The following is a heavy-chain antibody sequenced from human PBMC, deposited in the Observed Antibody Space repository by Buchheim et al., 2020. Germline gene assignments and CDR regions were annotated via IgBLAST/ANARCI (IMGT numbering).Heavy chain of an antibody. D-gene: IGHD4-17*01. CDR1: GFTFSSYG. Sequence: QVQLVESGGGVVQPGRSLRLSCAASGFTFSSYGMHWVRQAPGKGLEWVAVISYDGSNKYYADSVKGRFTISRDNSKNTLYLQMNSLRAEDTAVYYCAKDRLRNWYFDLWGRGTL. J-gene: IGHJ2*01. CDR2: ISYDGSNK. CDR3: AKDRLRNWYFDL. V-gene: IGHV3-30*18.